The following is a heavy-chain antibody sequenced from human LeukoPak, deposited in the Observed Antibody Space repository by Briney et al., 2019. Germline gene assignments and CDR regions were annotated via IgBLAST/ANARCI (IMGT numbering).Heavy chain of an antibody. J-gene: IGHJ4*02. CDR3: ARGVEPLAANTLAY. V-gene: IGHV3-53*01. D-gene: IGHD1-14*01. CDR1: GFTFSDYY. CDR2: LYSDGNT. Sequence: GGSLRLSCAASGFTFSDYYMSWIRQAPGKGLEWVSVLYSDGNTKYADSVQGRFTISRDNSKNTLYLEMNSLSPDDTAVYYCARGVEPLAANTLAYWGQGTLVTVST.